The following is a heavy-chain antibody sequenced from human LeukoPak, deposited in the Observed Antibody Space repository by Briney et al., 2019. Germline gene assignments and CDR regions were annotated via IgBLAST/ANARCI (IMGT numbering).Heavy chain of an antibody. CDR3: ARGGGSGIDYYYYGMDV. J-gene: IGHJ6*04. Sequence: SVKVSCKASGGTFSSYAISWVRQAPGQGLEWMGGIIPIFGTANYAQKFQGRVTITADESTSTAYMELSSLRSEDTALYYCARGGGSGIDYYYYGMDVWGKGTTVTVSS. CDR2: IIPIFGTA. V-gene: IGHV1-69*13. D-gene: IGHD3-10*01. CDR1: GGTFSSYA.